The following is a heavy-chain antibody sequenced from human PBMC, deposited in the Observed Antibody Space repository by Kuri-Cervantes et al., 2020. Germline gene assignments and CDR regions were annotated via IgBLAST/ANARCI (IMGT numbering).Heavy chain of an antibody. CDR2: ISWNSGSI. CDR3: AKDDRSGGSCYKH. J-gene: IGHJ4*02. D-gene: IGHD2-15*01. Sequence: SLKISCAASGFTFDDYAMHWVRQAPGKGLEWVSGISWNSGSIGYADSVKGRFTISRDNAKNSLYLQMNSLRAEDTAVYYCAKDDRSGGSCYKHWGQGTLVTVSS. CDR1: GFTFDDYA. V-gene: IGHV3-9*01.